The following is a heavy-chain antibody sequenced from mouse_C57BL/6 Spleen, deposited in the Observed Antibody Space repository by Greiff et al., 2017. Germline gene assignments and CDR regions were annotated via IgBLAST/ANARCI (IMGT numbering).Heavy chain of an antibody. Sequence: EVHLVESERGLVQPGSSMKISCTASGFTFSDSYMAWVRQVPEKGLEWVASINSAGSGTYYLASLKSRFILSRDNASNILYRQMSSLKSEDTATYYWARDGEYDVPAIDYWGQGTSVTVSA. CDR3: ARDGEYDVPAIDY. D-gene: IGHD2-13*01. V-gene: IGHV5-16*01. J-gene: IGHJ4*01. CDR1: GFTFSDSY. CDR2: INSAGSGT.